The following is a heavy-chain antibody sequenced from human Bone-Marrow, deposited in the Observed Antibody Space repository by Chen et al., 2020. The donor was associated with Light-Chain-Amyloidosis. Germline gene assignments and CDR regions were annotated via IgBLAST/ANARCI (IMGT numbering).Heavy chain of an antibody. Sequence: EVQLEQSGPEVKKPGESLKISCKGSGYTFPNYWIGWVRQMPGKCLEWMGVIYPDDFDARYRPSFEGQVTISADKSITTAYLQWRSLKASDTAMYYCARRRDGYNFDYWGQGTLVTVSS. V-gene: IGHV5-51*01. CDR1: GYTFPNYW. CDR2: IYPDDFDA. D-gene: IGHD5-12*01. J-gene: IGHJ4*02. CDR3: ARRRDGYNFDY.